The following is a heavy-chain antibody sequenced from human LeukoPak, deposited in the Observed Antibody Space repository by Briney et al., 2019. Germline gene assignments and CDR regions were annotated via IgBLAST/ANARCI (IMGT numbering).Heavy chain of an antibody. D-gene: IGHD2-2*02. J-gene: IGHJ4*02. CDR2: IIPIFGTA. V-gene: IGHV1-69*13. CDR1: GGIFSSYA. Sequence: ASVKVSCKASGGIFSSYAISWVRQAPGQGLEWMGGIIPIFGTANYAQKFQGRVTITADESTSTAYMELSSLRSEDTAVYYCATCARNFYCYRFDYWGQGTLVTVSS. CDR3: ATCARNFYCYRFDY.